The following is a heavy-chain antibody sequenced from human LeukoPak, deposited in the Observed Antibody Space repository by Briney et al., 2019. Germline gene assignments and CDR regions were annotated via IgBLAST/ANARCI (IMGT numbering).Heavy chain of an antibody. J-gene: IGHJ5*02. CDR2: IYYSGST. CDR3: ARLTRYSSESWFDP. CDR1: GGSISSYY. D-gene: IGHD3-9*01. V-gene: IGHV4-59*01. Sequence: SETLSLTCTVSGGSISSYYWSWIRQPPGKGLEWVGYIYYSGSTNYNPSLKSRVTISVDTSKNQFSLNLSSVTAADTAVYYCARLTRYSSESWFDPWGQGTLVTVSS.